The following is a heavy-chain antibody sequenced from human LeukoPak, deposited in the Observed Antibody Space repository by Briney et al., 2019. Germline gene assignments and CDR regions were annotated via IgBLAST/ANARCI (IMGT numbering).Heavy chain of an antibody. J-gene: IGHJ4*02. CDR2: ISSSSSYI. V-gene: IGHV3-21*01. D-gene: IGHD3-10*01. Sequence: PGGSLRLSCAASGFTFSSYSMNWVRQAPGKGLEWVSSISSSSSYIYYADSVEGRFTISRDNAKNSLYLQMNSLRAEDTAVYYCARTSGARLYGFDYWGQGTLVTVSS. CDR3: ARTSGARLYGFDY. CDR1: GFTFSSYS.